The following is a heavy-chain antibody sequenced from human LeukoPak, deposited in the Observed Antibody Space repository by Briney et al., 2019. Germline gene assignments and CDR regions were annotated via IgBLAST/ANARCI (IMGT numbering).Heavy chain of an antibody. CDR2: ISAYNGNT. J-gene: IGHJ4*02. Sequence: ASVNVSCKASGYTFTSYGISWVRQAPGQGLEGMGWISAYNGNTNYAQKLQGRVTMTTDTSTSTAYMELRSLRSDDTAVYYCARDSLFVGGYSYGSTPDYWGQGTLVTVSS. CDR3: ARDSLFVGGYSYGSTPDY. D-gene: IGHD5-18*01. CDR1: GYTFTSYG. V-gene: IGHV1-18*01.